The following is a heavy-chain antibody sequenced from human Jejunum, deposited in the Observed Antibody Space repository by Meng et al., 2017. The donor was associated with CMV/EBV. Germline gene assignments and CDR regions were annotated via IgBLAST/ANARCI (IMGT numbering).Heavy chain of an antibody. CDR3: ASGLPTSSGYYYAGY. V-gene: IGHV3-74*01. CDR1: GFTFISPW. J-gene: IGHJ4*02. D-gene: IGHD3-22*01. CDR2: IYSDGKNT. Sequence: GFTFISPWMHWVRQAPGKGLEWDSRIYSDGKNTKYADSVKGRFTISRDNAKNALFLQMNSLRADDTAVYYCASGLPTSSGYYYAGYWGQGALVTVSS.